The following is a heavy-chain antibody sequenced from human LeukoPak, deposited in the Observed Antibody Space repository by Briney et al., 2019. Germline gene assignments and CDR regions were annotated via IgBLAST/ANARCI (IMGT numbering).Heavy chain of an antibody. D-gene: IGHD6-13*01. CDR1: GYNFTSYW. V-gene: IGHV5-51*01. CDR2: IYPGDSDT. Sequence: GESLKISCKGSGYNFTSYWIGWVRQMPGKGLEWMGIIYPGDSDTRYSPSFQGQVTISADKSISTAYLQWSSLKASDTAMYYCARTIYSSRYYYYYMDVWGKGTTVTVSS. J-gene: IGHJ6*03. CDR3: ARTIYSSRYYYYYMDV.